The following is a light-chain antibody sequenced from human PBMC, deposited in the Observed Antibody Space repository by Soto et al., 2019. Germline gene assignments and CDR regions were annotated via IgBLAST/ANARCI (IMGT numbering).Light chain of an antibody. CDR3: QQYTNWPLT. Sequence: EVVFTQSPATLSFSPGERATLSCRASQSLTSTYLAWYQQKPGQAPRLLIYGVSSRETGVPDRFSGSGSGTEFTPTISRLQPEDFAVYYCQQYTNWPLTFGQGTKVDNK. V-gene: IGKV3-20*01. J-gene: IGKJ1*01. CDR2: GVS. CDR1: QSLTSTY.